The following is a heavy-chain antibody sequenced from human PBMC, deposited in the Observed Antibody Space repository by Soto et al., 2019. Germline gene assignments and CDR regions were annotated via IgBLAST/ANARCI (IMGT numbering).Heavy chain of an antibody. CDR3: ARVVGKVPTTWLDP. Sequence: SETLSLTCAVYGGSFSGYYWSWIRQPPGKGLEWIGEINHSGSTNYNPSLKSRVTISVDTSKNQFSLKLSSVTAADTAVYYCARVVGKVPTTWLDPWGQGTLVTVSS. V-gene: IGHV4-34*01. J-gene: IGHJ5*02. CDR2: INHSGST. CDR1: GGSFSGYY. D-gene: IGHD4-17*01.